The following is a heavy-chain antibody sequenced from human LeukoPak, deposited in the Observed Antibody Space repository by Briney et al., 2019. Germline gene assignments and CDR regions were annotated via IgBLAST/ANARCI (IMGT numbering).Heavy chain of an antibody. CDR2: INPSGGST. CDR1: GYTFTSYY. J-gene: IGHJ4*02. D-gene: IGHD3-3*02. Sequence: ASVKVSCKASGYTFTSYYMHWVRQAPGQGLEWMGIINPSGGSTSYAQKFQGRVTMTRDMSTSTVYMELSSLRSEDTAVYYCAREGGRAFLEWLSGRGGFDYWGQGTLVTVSS. V-gene: IGHV1-46*01. CDR3: AREGGRAFLEWLSGRGGFDY.